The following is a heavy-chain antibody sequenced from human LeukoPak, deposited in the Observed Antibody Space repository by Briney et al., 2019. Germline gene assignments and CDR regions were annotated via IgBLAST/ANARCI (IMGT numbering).Heavy chain of an antibody. D-gene: IGHD3-3*01. CDR2: ISYDGSNK. CDR1: GFTFSSYA. Sequence: PGGSLRLSCAASGFTFSSYAMHWVRQAPGKGLEWVAVISYDGSNKYYADSVKGRFTISRDNSKNTLYLQMNSLRAEDTAVYYCARDATIFGVVYGFDYWGQGTLVTVSS. V-gene: IGHV3-30-3*01. CDR3: ARDATIFGVVYGFDY. J-gene: IGHJ4*02.